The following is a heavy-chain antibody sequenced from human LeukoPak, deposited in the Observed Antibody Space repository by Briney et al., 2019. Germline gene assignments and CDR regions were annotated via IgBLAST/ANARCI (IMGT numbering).Heavy chain of an antibody. CDR2: ISSSSVDT. V-gene: IGHV3-23*01. CDR1: GFSFSTYA. J-gene: IGHJ4*02. D-gene: IGHD3-10*01. Sequence: GGSLRLSCAASGFSFSTYAMSWVRQAPGKGLEWISGISSSSVDTHYAESVKGRFRVSSDNSKTTLYLQMNSLRAEDTAVYYCASGTYRLGDYWGQGVLVAVSS. CDR3: ASGTYRLGDY.